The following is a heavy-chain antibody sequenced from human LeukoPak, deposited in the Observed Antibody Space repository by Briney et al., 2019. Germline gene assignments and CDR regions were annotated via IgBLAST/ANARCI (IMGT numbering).Heavy chain of an antibody. J-gene: IGHJ3*02. CDR1: GGPFSGYY. CDR3: ARKAYYYDSSGYHDAFDI. Sequence: SETLSLTCAVYGGPFSGYYWSWIRQPPGKGLEWIGEINHSGSTNYNPSLKSRVTISVDTSKNQFSLKLSSVTAADMAVYYCARKAYYYDSSGYHDAFDIWGQGTMVTVSS. V-gene: IGHV4-34*01. D-gene: IGHD3-22*01. CDR2: INHSGST.